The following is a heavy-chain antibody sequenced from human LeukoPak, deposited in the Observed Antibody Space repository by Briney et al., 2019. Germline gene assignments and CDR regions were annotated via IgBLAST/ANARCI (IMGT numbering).Heavy chain of an antibody. CDR2: INPNSGGT. D-gene: IGHD3-9*01. CDR3: ARARTYDILTGYDY. J-gene: IGHJ4*02. Sequence: GASVKVSCKASGYTFTGYYMHWVRQAPGQGLERMGWINPNSGGTNYAQKFQGRVTMTRDTSISTAYMELSRLRSDDTAVYYCARARTYDILTGYDYWGQGTLVTVSS. CDR1: GYTFTGYY. V-gene: IGHV1-2*02.